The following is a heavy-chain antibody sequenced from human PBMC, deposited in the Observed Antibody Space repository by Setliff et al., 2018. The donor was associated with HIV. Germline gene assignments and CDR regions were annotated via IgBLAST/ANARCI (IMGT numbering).Heavy chain of an antibody. CDR2: LNDSGSA. CDR1: GESFSDYY. Sequence: SETLSLTCAVYGESFSDYYWSWIRQPPRKRLEWIGELNDSGSANYNPSLKSRVTLSVDTSKNQFSLRLTSVTAADTAVYYCARGTKVVWGRWFDPWGQGTPVTVSS. D-gene: IGHD3-16*01. V-gene: IGHV4-34*01. J-gene: IGHJ5*02. CDR3: ARGTKVVWGRWFDP.